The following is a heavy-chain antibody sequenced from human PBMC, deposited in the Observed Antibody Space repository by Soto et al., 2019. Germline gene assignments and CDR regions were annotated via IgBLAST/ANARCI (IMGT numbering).Heavy chain of an antibody. CDR1: GFTFDDYD. D-gene: IGHD6-13*01. Sequence: GGSLRLSCAASGFTFDDYDMHWVRQVPGKGLEWVSGINWNSGSIGYGDSVKGRFAISRDNAKNSLHLQMNSLSAEDTAFYYCVKDESINWYSGHFRHWGQGTLVTVSS. V-gene: IGHV3-9*01. J-gene: IGHJ1*01. CDR2: INWNSGSI. CDR3: VKDESINWYSGHFRH.